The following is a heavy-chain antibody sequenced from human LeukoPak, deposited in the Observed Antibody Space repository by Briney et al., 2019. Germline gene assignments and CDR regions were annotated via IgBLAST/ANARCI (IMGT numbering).Heavy chain of an antibody. J-gene: IGHJ6*03. V-gene: IGHV3-9*01. CDR1: GFTFDDYA. Sequence: PGRSLRLSCAASGFTFDDYAMHWVRHAPGKGLEWVSGISWNSGSIGYADSVKGRFTISRDNAKNSLYLQMNSLRAEDTAVYYCARDQRVIPHYYYYMDVWGKGTTVTVSS. CDR2: ISWNSGSI. D-gene: IGHD3-22*01. CDR3: ARDQRVIPHYYYYMDV.